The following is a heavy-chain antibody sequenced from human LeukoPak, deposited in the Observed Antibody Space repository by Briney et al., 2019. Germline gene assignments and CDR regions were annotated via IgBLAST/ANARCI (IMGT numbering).Heavy chain of an antibody. D-gene: IGHD1-26*01. CDR1: GGSFSGYY. V-gene: IGHV4-34*01. CDR3: ARSGLRRWEYDY. Sequence: KPSETLSLTCAVYGGSFSGYYWSWIRQRPGKGLEWIGEINHSGSTNYNPSLKSRVTISVDTSKNQFSLKLSSVTAADTAVYYCARSGLRRWEYDYWGQGTLVTVSS. J-gene: IGHJ4*02. CDR2: INHSGST.